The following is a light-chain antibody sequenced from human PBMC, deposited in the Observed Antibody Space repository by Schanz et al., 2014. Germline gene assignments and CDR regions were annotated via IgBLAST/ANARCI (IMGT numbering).Light chain of an antibody. CDR3: QQAHSFPHT. Sequence: DIQMTQSPSTLSASVGDRVTITCRASQSISSWLAWYQQKPGKAPNLLIYDASTLESGVPSRFSGSGSGTEFTLTISSLQPDDFATYFCQQAHSFPHTFGPGTKVDVK. CDR1: QSISSW. CDR2: DAS. J-gene: IGKJ3*01. V-gene: IGKV1-5*01.